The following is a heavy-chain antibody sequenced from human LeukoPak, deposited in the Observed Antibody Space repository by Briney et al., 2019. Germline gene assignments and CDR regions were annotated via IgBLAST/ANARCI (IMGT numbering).Heavy chain of an antibody. V-gene: IGHV4-59*01. CDR1: GGSISSYY. CDR2: IYYSGST. D-gene: IGHD3-22*01. CDR3: ARDFPNYYDSSGYYADDAFDI. J-gene: IGHJ3*02. Sequence: SETLSLTCTVSGGSISSYYWSWIRQPPGKGLEWIGYIYYSGSTNYNPSLKSRVTISVDTSKTQFSLKLSSVTAADTAVYYCARDFPNYYDSSGYYADDAFDIWGQGTMVTVSS.